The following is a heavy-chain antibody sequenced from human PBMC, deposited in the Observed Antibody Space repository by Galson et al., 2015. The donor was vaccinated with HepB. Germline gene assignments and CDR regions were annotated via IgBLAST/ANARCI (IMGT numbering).Heavy chain of an antibody. CDR1: GDSVSSKSTA. CDR3: ARGGVYGDYLNCFDP. D-gene: IGHD4-17*01. V-gene: IGHV6-1*01. Sequence: CAISGDSVSSKSTAWNWIRQSPSRGLEWLGRTYYRSKWYNDYAVSVKSRITINPDRSKNQFSLQLNSLTPEDTAVYYCARGGVYGDYLNCFDPWGQGTLVTVSS. J-gene: IGHJ5*02. CDR2: TYYRSKWYN.